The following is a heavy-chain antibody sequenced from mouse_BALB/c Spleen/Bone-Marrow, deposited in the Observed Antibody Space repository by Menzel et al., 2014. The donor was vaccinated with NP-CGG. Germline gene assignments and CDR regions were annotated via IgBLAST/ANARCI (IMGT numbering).Heavy chain of an antibody. CDR3: ARSRDYYDYWYFDV. CDR1: GYTFTSYW. J-gene: IGHJ1*01. V-gene: IGHV1-69*02. D-gene: IGHD2-4*01. Sequence: QVQLQQSGAELVKPGASVKLSCKASGYTFTSYWMHWVKQRPGQGLEWIGEIDPSDSYTNYNQKFKGKATLTVDKSSSTAYMQLSSLTSEDSAVYYCARSRDYYDYWYFDVWGAGTTVTVSS. CDR2: IDPSDSYT.